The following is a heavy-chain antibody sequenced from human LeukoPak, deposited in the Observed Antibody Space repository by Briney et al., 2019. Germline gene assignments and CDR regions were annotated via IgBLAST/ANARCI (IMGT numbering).Heavy chain of an antibody. Sequence: PSETLSLTCTVSGYFISSGYYWGWIRPPPGKGLEWIGEINHSGSTNYNPSLKSRVTISVDTSKNQFSLKLSSVTAADTAVYYCARDRTPIAVAGRSNWFDPWGQGTLVTVSS. CDR1: GYFISSGYY. V-gene: IGHV4-38-2*02. D-gene: IGHD6-19*01. CDR3: ARDRTPIAVAGRSNWFDP. J-gene: IGHJ5*02. CDR2: INHSGST.